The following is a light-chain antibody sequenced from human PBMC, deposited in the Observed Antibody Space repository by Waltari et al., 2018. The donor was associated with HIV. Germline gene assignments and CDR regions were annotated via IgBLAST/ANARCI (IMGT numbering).Light chain of an antibody. Sequence: EIVLTQSPGTLSLSPGERATLSCRASQRLRATYFAWYQQKPGQAPRLLIYGASNRAIGTPDRFSGSGSETDFTLTISRLVPEDFAVYFCHQYDSSPQTFGQGTKLEIK. CDR1: QRLRATY. J-gene: IGKJ2*01. CDR2: GAS. V-gene: IGKV3-20*01. CDR3: HQYDSSPQT.